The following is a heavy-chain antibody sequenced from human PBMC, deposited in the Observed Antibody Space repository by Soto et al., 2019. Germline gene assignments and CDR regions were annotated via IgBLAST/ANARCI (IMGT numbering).Heavy chain of an antibody. D-gene: IGHD3-3*01. J-gene: IGHJ6*02. CDR1: GYTFTSYG. V-gene: IGHV1-18*01. Sequence: GASVKVSCKASGYTFTSYGISWVRQAPGQGLEWMGWISAYNGNTNYAQKLQGRVTMTTDTSTSTAYMELRSLRSDDTAVYYCARDNDFWSGIPYYYGMDVWGQGTTVTVSS. CDR3: ARDNDFWSGIPYYYGMDV. CDR2: ISAYNGNT.